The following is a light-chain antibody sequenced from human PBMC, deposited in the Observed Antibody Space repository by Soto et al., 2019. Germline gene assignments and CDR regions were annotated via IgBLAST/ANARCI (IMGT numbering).Light chain of an antibody. CDR3: QTWGTGIRV. CDR2: VNSDGSH. V-gene: IGLV4-69*01. CDR1: SGHSNYA. Sequence: QPVLTQSPSASASLGASVKFTCTLSSGHSNYAIAWHQQQPEKGPRYLMKVNSDGSHKKGDGIPDRFSGSSSGAERYLTISSLQSEDEADYYCQTWGTGIRVFGGGTKLTVL. J-gene: IGLJ3*02.